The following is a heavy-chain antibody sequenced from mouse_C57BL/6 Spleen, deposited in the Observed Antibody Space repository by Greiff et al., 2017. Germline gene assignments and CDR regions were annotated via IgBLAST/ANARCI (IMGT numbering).Heavy chain of an antibody. Sequence: EVKLMESGPGLVKPSQSLSLTCSVTGYSITSGYYWNWIRQFPGNKLEWMGYISYDGSNNYNPSLKNRISITRDTSKNQFFLKLNSVTTEDTATYYCARWDEDYWGQGTTLTVSS. CDR1: GYSITSGYY. CDR3: ARWDEDY. D-gene: IGHD4-1*01. CDR2: ISYDGSN. V-gene: IGHV3-6*01. J-gene: IGHJ2*01.